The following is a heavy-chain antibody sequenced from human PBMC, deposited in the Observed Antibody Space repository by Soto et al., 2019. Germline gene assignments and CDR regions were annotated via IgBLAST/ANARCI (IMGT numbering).Heavy chain of an antibody. V-gene: IGHV3-23*01. J-gene: IGHJ4*02. CDR1: GFTFRNYA. CDR3: TCLHYDILTGSKWHYFEY. Sequence: GVSLRGSCAASGFTFRNYAMIWFLQSPVKGLEWVSYISNTGGRTNYADSVKGHFSISRDNSKNTLYLQMNSLKTEDTAVYYCTCLHYDILTGSKWHYFEYWGQGTLVTVSS. CDR2: ISNTGGRT. D-gene: IGHD3-9*01.